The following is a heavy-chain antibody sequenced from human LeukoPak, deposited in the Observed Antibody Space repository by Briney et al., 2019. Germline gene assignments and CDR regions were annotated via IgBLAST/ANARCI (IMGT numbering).Heavy chain of an antibody. CDR3: ARHLLGEAYFMDY. CDR2: IYPGDSDT. CDR1: GYSFTNYW. J-gene: IGHJ4*02. Sequence: GESLKISCKGSGYSFTNYWIGWVRQMPGKDLEWMGIIYPGDSDTRYSPSFQGQVTISADKSISSAYLHWSSLKASDTAMYYCARHLLGEAYFMDYWGQGALVTVSS. V-gene: IGHV5-51*01. D-gene: IGHD1-26*01.